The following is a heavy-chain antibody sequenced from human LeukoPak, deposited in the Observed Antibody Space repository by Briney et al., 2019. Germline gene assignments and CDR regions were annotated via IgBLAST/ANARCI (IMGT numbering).Heavy chain of an antibody. V-gene: IGHV4-31*03. CDR2: IYYSGST. CDR1: GGSISSGGYY. CDR3: ARDQHDYVWGSYPGDY. J-gene: IGHJ4*02. Sequence: PSETLSPTCTVSGGSISSGGYYWSWIRQHPGKGLEWIGYIYYSGSTYYNPSLKSRVTISVDTSKNQFSLKLSSVTAADTAVYYCARDQHDYVWGSYPGDYWGQGTLVTVSS. D-gene: IGHD3-16*01.